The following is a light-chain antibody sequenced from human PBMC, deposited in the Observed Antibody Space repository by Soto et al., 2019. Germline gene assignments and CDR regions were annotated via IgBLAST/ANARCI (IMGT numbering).Light chain of an antibody. CDR3: MQTLQTPLT. J-gene: IGKJ4*01. CDR1: QSLLYSNGYNY. V-gene: IGKV2-28*01. CDR2: LGS. Sequence: DLVMTQSPLSLPVTPGEPASISCRSSQSLLYSNGYNYLGWYLQKPGQSPQLLIYLGSDRASGVPDRFSGSGTGTDFTLKISRVEAEDVGVYYCMQTLQTPLTFGGGTKVEIK.